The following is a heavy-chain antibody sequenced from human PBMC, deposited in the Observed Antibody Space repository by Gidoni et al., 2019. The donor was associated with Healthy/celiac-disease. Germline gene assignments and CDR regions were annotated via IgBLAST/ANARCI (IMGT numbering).Heavy chain of an antibody. CDR1: GGSISSGSYY. CDR2: IYTSGST. CDR3: ARFRYGDNDY. Sequence: QVQLQESGPGLVKPSQTLSLTCTVSGGSISSGSYYWSWIRQPAGKGLEWIGRIYTSGSTNYNPSLKSRVTISVDTSKNQFSLKLSSVTAADTAVYYCARFRYGDNDYWGQGTLVTVSS. V-gene: IGHV4-61*02. J-gene: IGHJ4*02. D-gene: IGHD4-17*01.